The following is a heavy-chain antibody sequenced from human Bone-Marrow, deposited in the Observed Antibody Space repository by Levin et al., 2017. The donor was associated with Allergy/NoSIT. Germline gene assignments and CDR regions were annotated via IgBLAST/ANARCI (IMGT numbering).Heavy chain of an antibody. J-gene: IGHJ6*03. Sequence: LSLTCAASGFTFDDYTMHWVRQAPGKGLEWVSLISWDGGSTYYADSVKGRFTISRDNSKNSLYLQMNSLRTEDTALYYCAKEGEGYCSSTSCYVGHMDVWGKGTTVTVSS. CDR2: ISWDGGST. D-gene: IGHD2-2*01. CDR1: GFTFDDYT. V-gene: IGHV3-43*01. CDR3: AKEGEGYCSSTSCYVGHMDV.